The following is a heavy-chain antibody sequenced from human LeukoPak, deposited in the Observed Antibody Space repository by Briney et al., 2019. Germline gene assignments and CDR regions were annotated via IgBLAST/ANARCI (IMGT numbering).Heavy chain of an antibody. J-gene: IGHJ4*01. CDR1: GFTFSRYW. CDR3: ARDYDPDYYDSSGYSDY. Sequence: GGSLRLSCAASGFTFSRYWMHWVRQAPGKRPLWVSRINSDGSSTKYADTVEGRFVISRDNARNILYLQMNSLRAEDTAVYYCARDYDPDYYDSSGYSDYWGQGTRVTVSS. V-gene: IGHV3-74*03. D-gene: IGHD3-22*01. CDR2: INSDGSST.